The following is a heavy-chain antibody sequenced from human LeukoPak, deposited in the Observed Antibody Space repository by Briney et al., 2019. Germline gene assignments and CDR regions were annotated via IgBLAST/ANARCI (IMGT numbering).Heavy chain of an antibody. D-gene: IGHD3-9*01. Sequence: GGSLRLSCAASGFTFSSYGMHWVRQAPGKGLEWVAFIRYDGGNKFYADSVRGRFTISRDNSKNTLYLQMNSLRAEDTALYYCAKAAYILTGYYHFDYWGQGTLVTVSS. CDR2: IRYDGGNK. CDR3: AKAAYILTGYYHFDY. V-gene: IGHV3-30*02. J-gene: IGHJ4*02. CDR1: GFTFSSYG.